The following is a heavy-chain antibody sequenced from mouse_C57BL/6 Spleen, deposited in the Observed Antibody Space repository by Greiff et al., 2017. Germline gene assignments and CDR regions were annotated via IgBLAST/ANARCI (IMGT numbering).Heavy chain of an antibody. J-gene: IGHJ2*01. CDR3: ARSLYDGYYDY. D-gene: IGHD2-3*01. CDR1: GYTFTSYW. Sequence: VKLVESGAELVKPGASVKMSCKASGYTFTSYWITWVKQRPGQGLEWIGDIYPGSGSTNYNEKFKSKATLTVDTSSSTAYMQLSSLTSEDSAVYYCARSLYDGYYDYWGQGTTLTVSS. V-gene: IGHV1-55*01. CDR2: IYPGSGST.